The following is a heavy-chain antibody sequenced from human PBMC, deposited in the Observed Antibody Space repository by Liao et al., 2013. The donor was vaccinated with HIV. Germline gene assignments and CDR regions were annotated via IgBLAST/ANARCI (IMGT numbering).Heavy chain of an antibody. V-gene: IGHV4-30-4*08. CDR3: ARVSRRFYYYMDV. CDR1: GGSVTSGSYY. Sequence: QVQLQESGPGLVKPSQTLSLTCTISGGSVTSGSYYWNWLRQPAGEGLEWIGYIYYSGSTYYNPSLKSRVTISVDTSKNQFSLKLNSVTAADTAVYYCARVSRRFYYYMDVWGKGTTVTVSS. J-gene: IGHJ6*03. CDR2: IYYSGST.